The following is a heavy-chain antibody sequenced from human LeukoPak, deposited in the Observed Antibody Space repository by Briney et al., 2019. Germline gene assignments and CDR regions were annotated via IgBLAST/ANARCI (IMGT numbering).Heavy chain of an antibody. J-gene: IGHJ3*02. CDR3: ARSRIELIAPDAFDI. CDR1: GGSISSYY. D-gene: IGHD5-18*01. Sequence: SETLSLTCTVSGGSISSYYWSWIRQPPGQGLEWIGDINYSGYTNYNPSLTSRVTISVDTSKNQFSLKLSSVTAADTAVYFCARSRIELIAPDAFDIRGEGTMVTVS. CDR2: INYSGYT. V-gene: IGHV4-59*12.